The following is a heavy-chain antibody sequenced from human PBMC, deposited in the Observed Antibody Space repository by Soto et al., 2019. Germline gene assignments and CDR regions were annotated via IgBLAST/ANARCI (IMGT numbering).Heavy chain of an antibody. J-gene: IGHJ6*02. CDR3: ARHGTDFWSGWSHYYYYGMDV. Sequence: PGESLKISCKGSGYSFTSYWISWVRQMPGKGLEWMGRIDPSDSYTNYSPSFQGHVTISADKSISTAYLQWSSLKASDTAMYYCARHGTDFWSGWSHYYYYGMDVWGQGTTVTVSS. D-gene: IGHD3-3*01. V-gene: IGHV5-10-1*01. CDR2: IDPSDSYT. CDR1: GYSFTSYW.